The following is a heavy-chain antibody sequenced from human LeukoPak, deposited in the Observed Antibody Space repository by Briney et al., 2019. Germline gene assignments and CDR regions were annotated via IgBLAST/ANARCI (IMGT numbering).Heavy chain of an antibody. V-gene: IGHV3-30*18. CDR3: AKATVVTPWFDP. CDR2: ISYDGSNK. Sequence: GGSLRLSCAASGFKFGSYWMNWVRQAPGKGLEWVAVISYDGSNKYYADSVKGRFTISRDNSKNTLYLQMNSLRAEDTAVYYCAKATVVTPWFDPWGQGTLVTVSS. D-gene: IGHD4-23*01. CDR1: GFKFGSYW. J-gene: IGHJ5*02.